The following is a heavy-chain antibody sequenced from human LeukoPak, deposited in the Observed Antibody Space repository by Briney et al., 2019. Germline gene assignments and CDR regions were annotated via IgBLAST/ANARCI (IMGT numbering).Heavy chain of an antibody. CDR1: GGSISSGGYS. V-gene: IGHV4-30-2*01. Sequence: SETLSLTCAVSGGSISSGGYSWSWIRQPPGKGLEWIGYIYHSGSTYYNPSLKSRVTISVDRSKNQFSLKLSSVTAVGTAVYYCARDPSGGHGWFDPWGQGTLVTVSS. CDR2: IYHSGST. J-gene: IGHJ5*02. CDR3: ARDPSGGHGWFDP. D-gene: IGHD3-10*01.